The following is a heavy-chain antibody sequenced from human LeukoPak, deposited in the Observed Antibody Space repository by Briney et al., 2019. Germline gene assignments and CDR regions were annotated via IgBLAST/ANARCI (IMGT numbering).Heavy chain of an antibody. V-gene: IGHV1-69*04. CDR2: IIPILGIA. Sequence: SVKVSCKASGGTFSSYAISWVRQAPGQGLEWMGRIIPILGIANYAQKFQGRVTITADRSTSTGYMELSSLRSEDTAVYYCARDGVEAAGTFDPWGQGTLVTVSS. CDR1: GGTFSSYA. D-gene: IGHD6-13*01. J-gene: IGHJ5*02. CDR3: ARDGVEAAGTFDP.